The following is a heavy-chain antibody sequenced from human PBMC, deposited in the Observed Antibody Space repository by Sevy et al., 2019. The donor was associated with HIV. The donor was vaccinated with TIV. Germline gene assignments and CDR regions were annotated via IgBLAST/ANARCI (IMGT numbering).Heavy chain of an antibody. Sequence: SETLSLTCTVSGVSISTYYWAWIRQPPGKGLECIGFSGNTNYNPSLIRRVTTSVDTSKNQFSLRLSPVTAADTAIYYCARGGPNPQQLDYFDYWGQGTLVTVSS. V-gene: IGHV4-59*01. J-gene: IGHJ4*02. CDR2: SGNT. D-gene: IGHD6-13*01. CDR3: ARGGPNPQQLDYFDY. CDR1: GVSISTYY.